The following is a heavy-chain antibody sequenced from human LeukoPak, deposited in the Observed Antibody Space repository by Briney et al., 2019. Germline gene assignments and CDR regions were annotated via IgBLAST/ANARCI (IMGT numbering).Heavy chain of an antibody. Sequence: SETLSLTCTVSGGSISSGSYYWSWIRQPAGKGLEWIGRIYTSGSTNYNPSLKSRVTISVDTSKNQFSLKLSSVTAADTAVYYCARGYSSSWLTLGYWGQGTLVTVSS. V-gene: IGHV4-61*02. CDR3: ARGYSSSWLTLGY. CDR2: IYTSGST. D-gene: IGHD6-13*01. CDR1: GGSISSGSYY. J-gene: IGHJ4*02.